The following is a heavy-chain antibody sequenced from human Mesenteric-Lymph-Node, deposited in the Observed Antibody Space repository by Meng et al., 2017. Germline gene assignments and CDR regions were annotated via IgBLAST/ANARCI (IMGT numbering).Heavy chain of an antibody. Sequence: ASVKVSCKASGYTFTSYAMHWVRQAPGQRLEWMGWINAGNGNTKYSQKFQGRVTINRDTSASTAYMELSSLRSEDTAVYYCARDKNGYLFDYWGQGTLVTVSS. V-gene: IGHV1-3*01. D-gene: IGHD5-24*01. CDR2: INAGNGNT. J-gene: IGHJ4*02. CDR1: GYTFTSYA. CDR3: ARDKNGYLFDY.